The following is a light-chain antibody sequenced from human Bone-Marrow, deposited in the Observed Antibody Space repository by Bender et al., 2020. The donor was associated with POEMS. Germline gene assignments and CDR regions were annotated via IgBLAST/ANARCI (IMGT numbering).Light chain of an antibody. Sequence: QSALTQPASVSGSPGQSITISCTGTRDDVGLYNLVSWYQQYPGKVPKLMVYEVTSRPSGISNRFSGSKSGNTASLTVSGLQPEDEADYYCSSYVGSNKWIFGGGTSLTVL. V-gene: IGLV2-23*02. CDR1: RDDVGLYNL. CDR2: EVT. CDR3: SSYVGSNKWI. J-gene: IGLJ2*01.